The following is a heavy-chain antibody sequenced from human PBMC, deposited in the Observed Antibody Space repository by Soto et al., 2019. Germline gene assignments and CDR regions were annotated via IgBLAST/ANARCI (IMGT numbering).Heavy chain of an antibody. D-gene: IGHD6-19*01. V-gene: IGHV1-46*03. CDR1: GYTFTSYY. J-gene: IGHJ3*02. CDR3: ARFNSASSGLPHHDAFDI. Sequence: ASVKVSCKASGYTFTSYYMHWVRQAPGQGLEWMGIINPSGGSTSYAQKFQGRVTMTRDTSTSTVYMELSSLRSEGTAVYYCARFNSASSGLPHHDAFDIRGQGTMVTVSS. CDR2: INPSGGST.